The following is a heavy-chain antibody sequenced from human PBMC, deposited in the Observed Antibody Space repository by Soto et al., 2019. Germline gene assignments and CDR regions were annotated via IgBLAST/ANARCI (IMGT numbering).Heavy chain of an antibody. V-gene: IGHV3-72*01. CDR3: VRGGKGDFPLDY. Sequence: PGGSLRLSCAVSGFTFSDHYIDWVRQTPATGPEWAGRSRNRANGYSTEYAASVKGRFIISRDDSQNALYLQMNSVKSEDTAMYYCVRGGKGDFPLDYWGQGTPVTVSS. CDR2: SRNRANGYST. J-gene: IGHJ4*02. D-gene: IGHD2-21*02. CDR1: GFTFSDHY.